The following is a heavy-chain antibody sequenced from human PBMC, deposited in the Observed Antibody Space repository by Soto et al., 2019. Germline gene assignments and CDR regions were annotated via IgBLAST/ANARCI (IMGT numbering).Heavy chain of an antibody. CDR2: ISYDGSNK. V-gene: IGHV3-30*18. CDR1: GLTFSTYG. J-gene: IGHJ6*02. D-gene: IGHD2-2*01. Sequence: SGGSLRLSCAASGLTFSTYGMHWVRQAPGKGLEWVAVISYDGSNKYYADSVKGRFTISRDNSKSTLYLQMNSLRAEDTAVYHCAKGQHCSTTSCYFYYYGTDVWGQGTTVTVSS. CDR3: AKGQHCSTTSCYFYYYGTDV.